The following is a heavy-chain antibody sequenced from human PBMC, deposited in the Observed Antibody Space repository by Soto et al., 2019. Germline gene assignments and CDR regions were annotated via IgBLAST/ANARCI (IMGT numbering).Heavy chain of an antibody. J-gene: IGHJ4*02. Sequence: GGSLRLSCAASGLTFSSYAMHWVRQAPGKGLEWVAVISYDGSNKYYADSVKGRFTISRDNSKNTLYLQMNSLRAEDTAVYYCIGMAYWGQGTLVTVS. CDR2: ISYDGSNK. CDR1: GLTFSSYA. V-gene: IGHV3-30-3*01. D-gene: IGHD3-3*01. CDR3: IGMAY.